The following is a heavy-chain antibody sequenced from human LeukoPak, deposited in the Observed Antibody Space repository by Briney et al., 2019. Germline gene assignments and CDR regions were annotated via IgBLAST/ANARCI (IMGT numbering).Heavy chain of an antibody. J-gene: IGHJ5*02. V-gene: IGHV3-74*01. CDR3: ARGGTYSSGLPGS. D-gene: IGHD5-18*01. Sequence: GGSLRLSCAASGFTFSGYWMHWVRQAPGEGLVWVSRINSDGSSTNYAHSVKGRFTISRDNAKNTLYLQMNTLRAEDTAVYYCARGGTYSSGLPGSWGQGTLVTVSS. CDR1: GFTFSGYW. CDR2: INSDGSST.